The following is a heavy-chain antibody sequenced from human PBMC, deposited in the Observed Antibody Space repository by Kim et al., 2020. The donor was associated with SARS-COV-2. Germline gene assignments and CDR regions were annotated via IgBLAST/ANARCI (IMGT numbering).Heavy chain of an antibody. D-gene: IGHD5-12*01. Sequence: SETLSLTCAVYGGSFSGYYWSWIRQPPGKGLEWIGEINHSGSTNYNPSLKSRVTISVDTSKNQFSLKLSSVTAADTAVYYCARVNRWLQLRALGYFDYWG. J-gene: IGHJ4*01. CDR1: GGSFSGYY. CDR2: INHSGST. V-gene: IGHV4-34*01. CDR3: ARVNRWLQLRALGYFDY.